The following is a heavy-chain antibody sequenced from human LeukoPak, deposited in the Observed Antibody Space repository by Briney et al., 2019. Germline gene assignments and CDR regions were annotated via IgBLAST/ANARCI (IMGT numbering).Heavy chain of an antibody. CDR1: GYSFTNYG. J-gene: IGHJ3*02. Sequence: GASVKVSCKASGYSFTNYGISWVRQAPGQELGWMGWINIYHNHTNYAQKLQGRVTMATDTSTNTAYMVLRSLRTDDTAVYYCARDIWFGDFANAFDIWGQGTMVTVSS. CDR3: ARDIWFGDFANAFDI. D-gene: IGHD3-10*01. CDR2: INIYHNHT. V-gene: IGHV1-18*01.